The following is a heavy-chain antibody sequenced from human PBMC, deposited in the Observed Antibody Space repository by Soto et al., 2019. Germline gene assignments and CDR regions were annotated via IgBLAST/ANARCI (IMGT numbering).Heavy chain of an antibody. V-gene: IGHV3-48*03. CDR2: ISSSGSTI. Sequence: GGSLRLSCAASGFTFSSYEMNWVRQAPGRGLEWVSYISSSGSTIYYADSVKGRFTISRDNAKNSLYLQMNRLRAEDTAVYYCARAGNNAGDAFDIWGKGTMVTVSS. CDR3: ARAGNNAGDAFDI. J-gene: IGHJ3*02. D-gene: IGHD1-1*01. CDR1: GFTFSSYE.